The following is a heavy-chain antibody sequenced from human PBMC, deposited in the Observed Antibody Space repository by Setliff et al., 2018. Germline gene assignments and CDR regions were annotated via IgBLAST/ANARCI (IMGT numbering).Heavy chain of an antibody. CDR3: ARTCSGSGCYAGLES. CDR1: GFTFSNYR. Sequence: GGSLRLSCAASGFTFSNYRMHWVRQAPGKGLEWVAVIWHDGGNKYHADSVKVRFTISRDNSKNTLYLQMNSLRPEDTAVYYCARTCSGSGCYAGLESWGQGTPVTVSS. D-gene: IGHD2-15*01. J-gene: IGHJ4*02. CDR2: IWHDGGNK. V-gene: IGHV3-33*08.